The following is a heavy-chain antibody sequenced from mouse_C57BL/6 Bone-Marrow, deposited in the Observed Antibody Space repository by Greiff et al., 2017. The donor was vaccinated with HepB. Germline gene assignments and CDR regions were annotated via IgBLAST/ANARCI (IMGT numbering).Heavy chain of an antibody. Sequence: EVKLMESGGGLVQPGESLKLSCESNEYEFPSHDMSWVRKTPEKRLELVAAINSDGGSTYYPDTMERRFIISRDNTKKTLFLQMRSLRSEDTALYYCARRVGPSYWYFDVWGTGTTVTVSS. V-gene: IGHV5-2*01. J-gene: IGHJ1*03. CDR3: ARRVGPSYWYFDV. CDR1: EYEFPSHD. D-gene: IGHD4-1*01. CDR2: INSDGGST.